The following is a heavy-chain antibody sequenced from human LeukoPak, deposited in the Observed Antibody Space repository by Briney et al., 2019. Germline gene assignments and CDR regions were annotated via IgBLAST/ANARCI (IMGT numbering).Heavy chain of an antibody. CDR1: GFTFSNAW. V-gene: IGHV3-15*01. CDR3: TTVGCSSTSCYAYYYYYGMDV. J-gene: IGHJ6*02. D-gene: IGHD2-2*01. CDR2: IKSKTDGGTT. Sequence: VGSLRLSCAASGFTFSNAWMSWVRQAPGKGLEWVGRIKSKTDGGTTDYAAPVKGRFTISRDDSKNTLYLQMNSLKTEDTAVYYCTTVGCSSTSCYAYYYYYGMDVWGQGTTVTVSS.